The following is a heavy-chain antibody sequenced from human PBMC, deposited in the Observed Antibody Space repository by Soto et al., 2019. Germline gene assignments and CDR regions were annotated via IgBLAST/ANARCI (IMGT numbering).Heavy chain of an antibody. D-gene: IGHD6-13*01. CDR2: IIANSGNT. Sequence: SVKVSCKASGFTFTSSAVQWVRQARGQRLEWIGWIIANSGNTNYAQKFQDRVTMTRNISISTAYMELSSLRSEDTAVYYCARPWRIAAAGTEAFDIWGQGTMVTVSS. J-gene: IGHJ3*02. V-gene: IGHV1-58*01. CDR1: GFTFTSSA. CDR3: ARPWRIAAAGTEAFDI.